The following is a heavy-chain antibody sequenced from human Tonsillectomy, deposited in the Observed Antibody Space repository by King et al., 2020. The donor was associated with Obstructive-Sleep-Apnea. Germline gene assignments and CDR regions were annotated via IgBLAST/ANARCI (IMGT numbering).Heavy chain of an antibody. CDR1: GFTFSSYD. CDR3: ARGNGPGHYGMDV. J-gene: IGHJ6*04. V-gene: IGHV3-13*01. Sequence: VQLVESGGGLVQPGGSLRLSCAASGFTFSSYDMHWVRQATGKGLEWVSAIGTAGDTYYPGSVKGRFTISRENAKNSLYLQMNSLRAGDTAVYYCARGNGPGHYGMDVWGKGTTVTVSS. CDR2: IGTAGDT. D-gene: IGHD2-8*01.